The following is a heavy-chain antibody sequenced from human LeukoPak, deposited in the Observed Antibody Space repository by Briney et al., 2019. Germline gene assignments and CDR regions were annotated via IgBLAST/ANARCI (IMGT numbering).Heavy chain of an antibody. V-gene: IGHV1-2*02. Sequence: VASVKVSCKASGGTFSSYAISWVRQAPGQGLEWMGWINPNSGGTNYAQKFQGRVTMTRDTSISTAYMELSRLRSDDTAVYYCARASYYYDSSGYPGYYFDHWGQGTLVTVSS. CDR2: INPNSGGT. D-gene: IGHD3-22*01. J-gene: IGHJ4*02. CDR1: GGTFSSYA. CDR3: ARASYYYDSSGYPGYYFDH.